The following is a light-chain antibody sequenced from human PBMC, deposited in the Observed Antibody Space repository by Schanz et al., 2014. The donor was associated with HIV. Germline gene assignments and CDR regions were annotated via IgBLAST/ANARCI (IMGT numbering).Light chain of an antibody. CDR3: QQTNSSPLT. J-gene: IGKJ4*01. CDR2: EAS. Sequence: DIQMTQSPSSLSASVGDRVTITCRASQSISSYLNWYQQKPGKAPDLLIYEASILETGVPSRFSGSGSGTAFTLTITSLQPEDFATYYCQQTNSSPLTFGGGTKVEI. CDR1: QSISSY. V-gene: IGKV1-39*01.